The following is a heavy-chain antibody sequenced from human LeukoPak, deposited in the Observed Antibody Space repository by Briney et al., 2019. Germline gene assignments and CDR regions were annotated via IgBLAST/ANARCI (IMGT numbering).Heavy chain of an antibody. V-gene: IGHV3-9*01. CDR1: GFTFDDYA. D-gene: IGHD3-10*01. Sequence: GRSLRLSCAASGFTFDDYAMHWVRQAPGKGLEWVSGISWNSGSIGYADSVKGRLTISRDNAKNSLYLQMNSLRAEDTAMYYCAKGFNYYGSGSYQVFDYWGQGTLVTVSS. CDR3: AKGFNYYGSGSYQVFDY. J-gene: IGHJ4*02. CDR2: ISWNSGSI.